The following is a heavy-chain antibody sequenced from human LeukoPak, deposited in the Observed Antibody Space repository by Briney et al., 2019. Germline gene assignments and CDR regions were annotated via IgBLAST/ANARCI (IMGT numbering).Heavy chain of an antibody. CDR3: ARDQGSSGYYSLLFDY. V-gene: IGHV3-21*01. CDR2: ISSSSSYI. J-gene: IGHJ4*02. D-gene: IGHD3-22*01. CDR1: GFSFSSYS. Sequence: GGSLRLSCAASGFSFSSYSMNWVRQAPGKGLEWVASISSSSSYIYYADSVKGRFTISRDNAKNSLYLQMNSLRAEDTAVYYCARDQGSSGYYSLLFDYWGQGTLVTVSS.